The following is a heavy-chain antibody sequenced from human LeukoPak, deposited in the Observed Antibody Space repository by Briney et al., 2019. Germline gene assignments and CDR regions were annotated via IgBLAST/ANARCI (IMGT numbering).Heavy chain of an antibody. D-gene: IGHD3-10*01. J-gene: IGHJ6*02. CDR2: ISGSGGST. V-gene: IGHV3-23*01. Sequence: PGGSLRLSCPASGFTLSSYAMSWVRPAPGKGLEWGSAISGSGGSTYCADSVKGRFTISRDNSKNTLYMQMNSLRAEDTAVYYCATTPPVLLWFGEAPYYYYGMDVWGQGTTVTVSS. CDR3: ATTPPVLLWFGEAPYYYYGMDV. CDR1: GFTLSSYA.